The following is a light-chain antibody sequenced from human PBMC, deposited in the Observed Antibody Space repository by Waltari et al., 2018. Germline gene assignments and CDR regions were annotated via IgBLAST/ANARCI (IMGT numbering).Light chain of an antibody. CDR3: CAYRGTSTWM. Sequence: QSALTQPASVSGSPGQSITISCTGTSSDVGASNYFSWYQKPPGKAPTLILYDVSKPPSGVPNSFSGSKSGNTASLTISGLQAEDEADYYCCAYRGTSTWMFGGGTKVTVL. CDR1: SSDVGASNY. V-gene: IGLV2-14*03. J-gene: IGLJ3*02. CDR2: DVS.